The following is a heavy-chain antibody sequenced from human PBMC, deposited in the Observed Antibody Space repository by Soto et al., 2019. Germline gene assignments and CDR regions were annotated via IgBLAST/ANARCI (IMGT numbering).Heavy chain of an antibody. CDR2: ISGSGGST. V-gene: IGHV3-23*01. CDR1: GFTFSSYA. CDR3: AKDIEGYYYYYGMDV. D-gene: IGHD3-16*02. Sequence: GGSLRLSCAASGFTFSSYAMSWVRQAPGKGLEWVSAISGSGGSTYYADSVKGRFTISRDNSKNTLYLQMNSLRAEDTAVYYCAKDIEGYYYYYGMDVWGQGTTVTVSS. J-gene: IGHJ6*02.